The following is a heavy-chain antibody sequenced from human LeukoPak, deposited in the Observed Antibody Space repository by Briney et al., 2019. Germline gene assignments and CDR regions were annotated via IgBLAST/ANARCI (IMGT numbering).Heavy chain of an antibody. Sequence: SETLSLTCTVSGGSVSSGSYYWSWIRRPPGKGLEWIGYIYYSGSTNYNPSLKSRVTISVDTSKNQFSLKLSSVTAADTAVYYCARCPYYDFWPNAFDIWGQGTMVTVSS. CDR3: ARCPYYDFWPNAFDI. V-gene: IGHV4-61*01. D-gene: IGHD3-3*01. J-gene: IGHJ3*02. CDR2: IYYSGST. CDR1: GGSVSSGSYY.